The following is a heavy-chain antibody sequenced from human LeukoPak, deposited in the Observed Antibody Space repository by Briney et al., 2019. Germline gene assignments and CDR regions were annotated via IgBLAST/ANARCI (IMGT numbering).Heavy chain of an antibody. CDR1: GFTFDDYA. CDR2: ISWNSGSI. Sequence: GGSLRLSCAASGFTFDDYAMHWVRQAPGKGLEWVSGISWNSGSIGYADSVKGRFTISRDNAKNSLYLQMNSLRAEDTAVYYCARQWLVPIDYWGQGTLVTVSS. V-gene: IGHV3-9*01. D-gene: IGHD6-19*01. CDR3: ARQWLVPIDY. J-gene: IGHJ4*02.